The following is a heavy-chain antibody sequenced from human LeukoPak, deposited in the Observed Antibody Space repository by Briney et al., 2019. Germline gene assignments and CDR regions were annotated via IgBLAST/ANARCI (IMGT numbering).Heavy chain of an antibody. CDR1: GGSFSNYY. D-gene: IGHD2-21*02. Sequence: SETLSLTCGVYGGSFSNYYWAWIRHPPGKGLEWIGEINHSGSINYNPSLKSRVTISVDTSKNQFSLKLSSLTAADTAVYFCASVVVVTAIWSYWGQGSLVTVSS. CDR2: INHSGSI. CDR3: ASVVVVTAIWSY. J-gene: IGHJ4*02. V-gene: IGHV4-34*01.